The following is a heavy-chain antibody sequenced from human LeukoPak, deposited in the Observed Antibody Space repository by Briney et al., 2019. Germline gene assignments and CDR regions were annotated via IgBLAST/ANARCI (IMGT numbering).Heavy chain of an antibody. D-gene: IGHD3-22*01. V-gene: IGHV4-59*01. CDR1: GGSISSYY. J-gene: IGHJ4*02. CDR2: IYYSGST. Sequence: SETLSLTCTVSGGSISSYYWSWIRQPAGKGLEWIGYIYYSGSTNYNPSLKSRVTISVDTSKNQFSLKLSSVTAADTAVYYCVRSYDSSGFRGNFDYWGQGTLVTVSS. CDR3: VRSYDSSGFRGNFDY.